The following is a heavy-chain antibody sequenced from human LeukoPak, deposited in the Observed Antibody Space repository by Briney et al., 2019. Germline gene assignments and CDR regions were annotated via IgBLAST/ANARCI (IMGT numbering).Heavy chain of an antibody. V-gene: IGHV4-39*07. J-gene: IGHJ3*02. CDR2: IYYSGST. CDR3: ASRLRRNAFDI. D-gene: IGHD4-17*01. Sequence: SETLSLTCTVSGGSISSYYWSWIRQPPGKGLEWIGSIYYSGSTYYNPSLKSRVTISVDTSKNQISLKLSSVTAADTAVYYCASRLRRNAFDIWGQGTMVTVSS. CDR1: GGSISSYY.